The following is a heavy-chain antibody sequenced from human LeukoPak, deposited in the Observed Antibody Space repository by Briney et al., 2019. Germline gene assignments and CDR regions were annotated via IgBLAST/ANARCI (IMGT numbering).Heavy chain of an antibody. CDR1: GYRLTNNW. CDR2: IYPGYSGT. D-gene: IGHD6-13*01. J-gene: IGHJ4*02. CDR3: ARFALSSSLDY. Sequence: GESLKISCKVSGYRLTNNWIGWVRQVPGKGLEWMGIIYPGYSGTRYSPSFQGQVTFSVDTSTSTVYLQWSSLKASDTAIYYCARFALSSSLDYWGQGTLVTVSP. V-gene: IGHV5-51*01.